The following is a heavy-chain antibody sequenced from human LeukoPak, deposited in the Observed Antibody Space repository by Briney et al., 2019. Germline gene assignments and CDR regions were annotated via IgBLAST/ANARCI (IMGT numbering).Heavy chain of an antibody. CDR2: INHSGST. J-gene: IGHJ6*02. CDR1: GGSFSGYY. Sequence: PSETLSLTCAVYGGSFSGYYWSWIRQPPGKGLEWIGEINHSGSTNYNPSLKSRVTISVDTSKNQFSLKLSSVTAADTAVYYCAREPDYVYYYYGMDVWGQGTTVTVSS. D-gene: IGHD4-17*01. CDR3: AREPDYVYYYYGMDV. V-gene: IGHV4-34*01.